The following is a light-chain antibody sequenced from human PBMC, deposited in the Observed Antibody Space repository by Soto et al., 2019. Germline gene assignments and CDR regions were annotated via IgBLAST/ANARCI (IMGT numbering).Light chain of an antibody. CDR2: EAS. CDR3: QQYHSYPVT. Sequence: DIQMTQSPSSLSASVGDTVTITCRASQGIGNFLAWFQQKPGKAPTSLISEASSLQSGVPSRFSGSGSATDFTLTISSLQPEDFATYYCQQYHSYPVTFGGGTKVEFK. V-gene: IGKV1-16*01. J-gene: IGKJ4*01. CDR1: QGIGNF.